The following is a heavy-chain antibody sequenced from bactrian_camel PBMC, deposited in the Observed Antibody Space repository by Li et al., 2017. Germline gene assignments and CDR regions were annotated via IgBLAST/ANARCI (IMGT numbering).Heavy chain of an antibody. CDR3: VRDRTLGLGDFGY. J-gene: IGHJ6*01. V-gene: IGHV3S10*01. D-gene: IGHD1*01. CDR1: ESVFNNND. Sequence: QLVESGGGLVQPGGSLTLSCAASESVFNNNDMSWVRQAPGKSREAVAQIDADGSKLVGDSVKGRFTISKDNAKNTVYLQMSSLKPEDTAVYYCVRDRTLGLGDFGYWGQGTQVTVS. CDR2: IDADGSK.